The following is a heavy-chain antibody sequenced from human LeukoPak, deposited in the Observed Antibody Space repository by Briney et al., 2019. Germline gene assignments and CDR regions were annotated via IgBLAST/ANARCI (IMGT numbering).Heavy chain of an antibody. CDR1: GFTFSTYT. V-gene: IGHV3-21*01. J-gene: IGHJ6*04. CDR3: AELGITMIGGV. Sequence: PGGSLRLSCAASGFTFSTYTMNWVRQAPGKGLEWVSSITSSSDYIYYADSVKGRFTISRDNAKNSLYLQMNSLRAEDTAVYYCAELGITMIGGVWGKGTTVTISS. D-gene: IGHD3-10*02. CDR2: ITSSSDYI.